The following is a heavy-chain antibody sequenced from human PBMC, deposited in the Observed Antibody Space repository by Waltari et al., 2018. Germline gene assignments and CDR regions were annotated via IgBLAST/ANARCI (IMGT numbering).Heavy chain of an antibody. CDR1: GYTLSELS. CDR3: ARAMVQGIHPHY. V-gene: IGHV1-69*13. Sequence: QVHLVQSGAEVKKPGASVKVSCKVFGYTLSELSMHWVRQAPGQGLEWMGGIIPIFGTANYAQKFQGRVTITADESTSTAYMELSSLRSEDTAVYYCARAMVQGIHPHYWGQGTLVTVSS. CDR2: IIPIFGTA. J-gene: IGHJ4*02. D-gene: IGHD3-10*01.